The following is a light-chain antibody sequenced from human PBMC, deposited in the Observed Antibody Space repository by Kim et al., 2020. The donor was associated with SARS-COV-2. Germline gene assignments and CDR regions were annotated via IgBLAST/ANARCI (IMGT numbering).Light chain of an antibody. CDR3: VAWDDSLNGPV. Sequence: QLVLTQPPSASGTPGQRVTISCSGSSSNIGSNNVNWYQQLSGTAPKLLIYSVNQRPSGVPDRFSGSKSGTSASLAISGIQSEDEADYYCVAWDDSLNGPVLGGGTKVTV. J-gene: IGLJ3*02. V-gene: IGLV1-44*01. CDR2: SVN. CDR1: SSNIGSNN.